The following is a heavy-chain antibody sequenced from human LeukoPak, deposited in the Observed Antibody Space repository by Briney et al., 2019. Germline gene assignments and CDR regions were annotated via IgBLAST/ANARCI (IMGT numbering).Heavy chain of an antibody. V-gene: IGHV1-3*01. CDR3: ARGVSGGSGSYSYDY. CDR2: INAGNGNT. CDR1: GYTFTSYA. Sequence: ASVKVSCKASGYTFTSYAMHWVRQAPGQRLEWMGWINAGNGNTKYSQKFQGRVTITRDTSASTAYMELSSLRSEDTAVYYCARGVSGGSGSYSYDYWGQGTLVTVSS. D-gene: IGHD3-10*01. J-gene: IGHJ4*02.